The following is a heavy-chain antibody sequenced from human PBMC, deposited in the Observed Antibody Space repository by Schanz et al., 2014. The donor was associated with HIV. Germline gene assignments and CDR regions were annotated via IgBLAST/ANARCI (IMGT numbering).Heavy chain of an antibody. V-gene: IGHV3-48*04. CDR3: ARAMLISGTGYWTGENY. Sequence: EVQLLESGGRLVQPGGSLRLSCAGSGFTFSSYAKSWVRQAPGQGLECLSYISGRGAVTYYIDSVRGRFNISRDNAKNSLYLQMNSLRAEDTAVYYCARAMLISGTGYWTGENYWGQGTLVTVSS. J-gene: IGHJ4*02. CDR1: GFTFSSYA. D-gene: IGHD3-10*01. CDR2: ISGRGAVT.